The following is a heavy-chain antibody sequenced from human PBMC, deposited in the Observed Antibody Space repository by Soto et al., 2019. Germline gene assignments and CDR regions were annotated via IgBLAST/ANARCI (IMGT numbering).Heavy chain of an antibody. Sequence: VQLHESGPGLVKPSPTLSLTCTFSDGSNSSHHWPWIRQPPGRGLGWLGYIFSSGSTNYQPPLRGRVTLTLDTSMNRSPLSLRSGRTAARAFNYCAGGAIVAVPGSPYYYRDYVDVCGKGNAVNVSS. CDR1: DGSNSSHH. V-gene: IGHV4-59*11. CDR3: AGGAIVAVPGSPYYYRDYVDV. D-gene: IGHD6-19*01. J-gene: IGHJ6*03. CDR2: IFSSGST.